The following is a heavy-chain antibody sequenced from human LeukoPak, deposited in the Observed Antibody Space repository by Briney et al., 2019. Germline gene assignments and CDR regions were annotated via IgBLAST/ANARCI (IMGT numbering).Heavy chain of an antibody. CDR3: ARGSGTIFGVVTYDAFDI. CDR1: GFTFSTYS. CDR2: ISSSSSPI. J-gene: IGHJ3*02. V-gene: IGHV3-48*01. Sequence: PGGSLRLSCVASGFTFSTYSMNWVRQAPGKGLQWVSYISSSSSPIYYADSVKGRFTVSRDNSKNTLYLQMNSLRAEDTAVYYCARGSGTIFGVVTYDAFDIWGQGTMVTVSS. D-gene: IGHD3-3*01.